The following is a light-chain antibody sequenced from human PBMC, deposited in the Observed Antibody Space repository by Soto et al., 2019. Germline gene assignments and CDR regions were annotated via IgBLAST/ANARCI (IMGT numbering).Light chain of an antibody. CDR2: EVS. J-gene: IGLJ2*01. CDR3: SSSSSTSTI. CDR1: SSDVGGSNF. V-gene: IGLV2-14*01. Sequence: QSALTQPASVSGSPGQSITISCTGTSSDVGGSNFVSWYQQHPGKVPKLMIYEVSNRPSGVSNRFSGSKSGNTASLTISGLHADDEADYYCSSSSSTSTIFGGGTKLTVL.